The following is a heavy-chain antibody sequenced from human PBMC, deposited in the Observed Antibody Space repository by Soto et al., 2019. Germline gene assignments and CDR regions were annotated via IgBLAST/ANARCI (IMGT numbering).Heavy chain of an antibody. CDR1: GFIPSDFA. Sequence: QVQLVESGGGVVQPGGSLRPSCAAPGFIPSDFAMHWVRQAPGRGLEWWAVILKDGKSKYYADSVRGRFTISSDTSKDTIFLQLTSLRLDDSAVYYCAKTGCNGGSCFSWFDPWGQGTPVIVSS. CDR3: AKTGCNGGSCFSWFDP. D-gene: IGHD2-15*01. CDR2: ILKDGKSK. J-gene: IGHJ5*02. V-gene: IGHV3-30*04.